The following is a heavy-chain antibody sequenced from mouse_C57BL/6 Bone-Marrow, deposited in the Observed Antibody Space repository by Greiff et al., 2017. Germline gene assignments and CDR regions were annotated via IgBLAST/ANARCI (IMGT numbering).Heavy chain of an antibody. D-gene: IGHD1-1*01. CDR3: ARDYYGSSYVGNWYFDV. CDR2: ISSGSSTI. Sequence: EVQRVESGGGLVKPGGSLKLSCAASGFTFSDYGMHWVRQAPEKGLEWVAYISSGSSTIYYADTVKGRFTISRDNAKNTLFLQMTSLRSEDTAMYYCARDYYGSSYVGNWYFDVGGTGTTVTVSS. J-gene: IGHJ1*03. CDR1: GFTFSDYG. V-gene: IGHV5-17*01.